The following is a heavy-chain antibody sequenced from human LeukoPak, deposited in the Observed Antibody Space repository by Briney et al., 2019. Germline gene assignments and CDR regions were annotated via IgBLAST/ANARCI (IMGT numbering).Heavy chain of an antibody. CDR2: INHSGST. Sequence: SETLSLTCAVYGGSFSGYYWSWIRQPPGKGLEWIGEINHSGSTNYNPSLKSRVTISVDTSKNQFSLKLSSVTAADTAVYYCVRVLGYDYVWGSYPYSSWGQGTLVTVSS. CDR1: GGSFSGYY. CDR3: VRVLGYDYVWGSYPYSS. J-gene: IGHJ4*02. D-gene: IGHD3-16*02. V-gene: IGHV4-34*01.